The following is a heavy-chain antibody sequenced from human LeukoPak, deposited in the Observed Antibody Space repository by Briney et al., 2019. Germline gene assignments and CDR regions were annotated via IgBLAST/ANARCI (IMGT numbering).Heavy chain of an antibody. J-gene: IGHJ3*02. D-gene: IGHD2-15*01. V-gene: IGHV3-33*01. Sequence: GGSLRLSCAASGFTFSSYGMHWVRQAPGKGLEWAAVIWYDGSNKYYADSVKGRFTISRDNSKNTLYLQMNSLRAEDTAVYYCARDRVSGYCSGGSCKDDAFDIWGQGTMVTVSS. CDR1: GFTFSSYG. CDR2: IWYDGSNK. CDR3: ARDRVSGYCSGGSCKDDAFDI.